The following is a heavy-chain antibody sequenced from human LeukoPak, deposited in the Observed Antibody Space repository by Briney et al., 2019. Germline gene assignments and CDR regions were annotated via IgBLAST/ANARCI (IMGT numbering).Heavy chain of an antibody. CDR1: GYTFTSYG. CDR2: ISAYNGNT. V-gene: IGHV1-18*01. J-gene: IGHJ6*02. Sequence: GASVKVSCKASGYTFTSYGISWVRQAPGQGLEWMGWISAYNGNTNYAQKLQGRVTMTTDTSTSTAYMELRSLRSDDTAVYYCARDRPMVRGVIIYSLGMGVWGQGTTVTVSS. CDR3: ARDRPMVRGVIIYSLGMGV. D-gene: IGHD3-10*01.